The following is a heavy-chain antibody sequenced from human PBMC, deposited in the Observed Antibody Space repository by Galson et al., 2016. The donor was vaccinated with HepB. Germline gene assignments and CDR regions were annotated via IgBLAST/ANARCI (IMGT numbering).Heavy chain of an antibody. J-gene: IGHJ6*02. D-gene: IGHD5-12*01. Sequence: LRLSCAASGFTFSDYYMSWIRQAPGKGLEWVSYISSSSRYTNHADSVKGRFTISRDNAKNSLFLQMNSLRVEDTAVYYCARRNQRGYSCYGAGYFYYGLDVWGQGTTVTVSS. CDR3: ARRNQRGYSCYGAGYFYYGLDV. V-gene: IGHV3-11*06. CDR1: GFTFSDYY. CDR2: ISSSSRYT.